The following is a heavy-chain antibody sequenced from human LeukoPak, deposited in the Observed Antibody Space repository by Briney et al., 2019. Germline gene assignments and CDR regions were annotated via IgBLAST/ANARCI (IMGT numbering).Heavy chain of an antibody. Sequence: SETLSLTCTVSGGSISSSIYYWGRIRQPPGKGLEWIGSIYYSGSTYYNPSLKSRVTISVDTSKNQFSLKLKSVTAADMAVYYCARLADCSSTSCYDHWGQGTLVTVSS. CDR3: ARLADCSSTSCYDH. CDR2: IYYSGST. D-gene: IGHD2-2*01. V-gene: IGHV4-39*01. CDR1: GGSISSSIYY. J-gene: IGHJ4*02.